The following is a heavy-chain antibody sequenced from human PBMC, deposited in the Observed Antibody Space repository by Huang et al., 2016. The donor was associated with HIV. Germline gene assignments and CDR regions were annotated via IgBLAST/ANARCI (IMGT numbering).Heavy chain of an antibody. J-gene: IGHJ3*01. Sequence: QVHLVQSGAEVKKPGASVKISCQALGYTFSNSGLHWVRQAPGQGLEWLGWIVTGNGHTQYSQSVQGRVTVTSETSASTAYMELSNLRSEDSAIYYCARNILAVTATYAFDLWGQGTMVTVSS. V-gene: IGHV1-3*04. D-gene: IGHD2-21*02. CDR2: IVTGNGHT. CDR3: ARNILAVTATYAFDL. CDR1: GYTFSNSG.